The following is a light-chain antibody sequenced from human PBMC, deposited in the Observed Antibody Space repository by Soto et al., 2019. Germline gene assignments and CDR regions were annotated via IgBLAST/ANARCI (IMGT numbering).Light chain of an antibody. CDR1: SSDVGGYNY. CDR2: EVN. CDR3: SSYTIGTTPWL. Sequence: QSALTQPASVPGSPGQSITISCTGTSSDVGGYNYVSWYQQHPGKAPKLMIHEVNRRPSGVSNRFSGSKSGNTASLTISGLQAEDEAYYFCSSYTIGTTPWLFGGGTKLTVL. V-gene: IGLV2-14*01. J-gene: IGLJ3*02.